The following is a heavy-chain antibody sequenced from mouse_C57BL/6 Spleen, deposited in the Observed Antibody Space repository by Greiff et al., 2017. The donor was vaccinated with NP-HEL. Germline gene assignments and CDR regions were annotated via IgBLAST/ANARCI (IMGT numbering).Heavy chain of an antibody. CDR1: GYTFTSYG. V-gene: IGHV1-81*01. Sequence: VKLQESGAELARPGASVKLSCKASGYTFTSYGISWVKQRTGQGLEWIGEIYPRSGNTYYNEKFKGKATLTADKSSSTAYMELRSRTSEDSAVYFCARRENDYEAYWGQGTTLTVSS. D-gene: IGHD2-4*01. CDR3: ARRENDYEAY. J-gene: IGHJ2*01. CDR2: IYPRSGNT.